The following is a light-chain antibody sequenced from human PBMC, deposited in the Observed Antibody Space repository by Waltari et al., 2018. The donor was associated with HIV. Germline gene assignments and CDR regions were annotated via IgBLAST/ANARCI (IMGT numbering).Light chain of an antibody. V-gene: IGLV3-25*03. CDR2: KDI. CDR1: ASAKLS. Sequence: GASAKLSAYWYQQKTGQAPVLFIYKDIDRPSGIPERFSGSRSGTTVTLTISGVQEEDEADYYCQSTDSSGISWVFGGGTKVTVL. J-gene: IGLJ3*02. CDR3: QSTDSSGISWV.